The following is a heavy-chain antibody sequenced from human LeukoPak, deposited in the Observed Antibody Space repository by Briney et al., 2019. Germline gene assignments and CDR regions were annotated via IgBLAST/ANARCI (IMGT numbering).Heavy chain of an antibody. CDR3: ARDRVTIFSPDCYYYGMDV. CDR1: CYTFTSYG. J-gene: IGHJ6*02. V-gene: IGHV1-18*01. CDR2: ISAYNGNT. D-gene: IGHD3-9*01. Sequence: ASVKVSCKASCYTFTSYGISWVRQAPGQGLEGMEWISAYNGNTNYAQKLQVRVTITTDTSTSTAYMELRSLRSDDTAVYYCARDRVTIFSPDCYYYGMDVWGQGTTVTVSS.